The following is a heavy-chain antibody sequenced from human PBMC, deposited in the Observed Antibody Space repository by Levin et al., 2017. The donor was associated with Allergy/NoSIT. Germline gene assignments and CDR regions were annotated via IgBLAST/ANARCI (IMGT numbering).Heavy chain of an antibody. V-gene: IGHV3-30*18. Sequence: SCAASGFTFSSYGMHWVRQAPGKGLEWVAVISYDGSNKYYADSVKGRFTISRDNSKNTLYLQMNSLRAEDTAVYYCAKVRIYDFWSGYSVWGQGTLVTVSS. J-gene: IGHJ4*02. CDR2: ISYDGSNK. CDR1: GFTFSSYG. CDR3: AKVRIYDFWSGYSV. D-gene: IGHD3-3*01.